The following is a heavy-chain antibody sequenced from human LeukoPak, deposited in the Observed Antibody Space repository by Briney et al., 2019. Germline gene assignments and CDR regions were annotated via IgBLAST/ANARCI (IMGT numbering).Heavy chain of an antibody. V-gene: IGHV1-8*01. D-gene: IGHD3-22*01. CDR3: VRVYHDGSFESGNWFDP. CDR1: EYTFTNYN. J-gene: IGHJ5*02. CDR2: INPNSGRA. Sequence: ASVKVSCKASEYTFTNYNIDWVRQATGQGLEWMGWINPNSGRAGCVQKFQGRVNITRDTSISTAYMELSSLRSEDTAVYYCVRVYHDGSFESGNWFDPWGQGTLVTVSS.